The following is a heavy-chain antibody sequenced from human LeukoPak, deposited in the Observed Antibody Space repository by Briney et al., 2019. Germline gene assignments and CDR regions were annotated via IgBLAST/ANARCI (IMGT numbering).Heavy chain of an antibody. CDR1: GGSISSYY. V-gene: IGHV4-59*01. Sequence: SETLSLTCTVSGGSISSYYWSWIRQPPGKGLEWIGYIHYSGTTNYNPSLKSRVTISVDTSNNQFSLKLSSVTAADTAVYYCARGGFDSSAYYNYFDSWGQGTLVTFSS. D-gene: IGHD3-22*01. CDR2: IHYSGTT. CDR3: ARGGFDSSAYYNYFDS. J-gene: IGHJ4*02.